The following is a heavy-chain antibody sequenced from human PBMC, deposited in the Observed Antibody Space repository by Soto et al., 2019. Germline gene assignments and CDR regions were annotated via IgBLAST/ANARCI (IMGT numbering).Heavy chain of an antibody. D-gene: IGHD2-15*01. J-gene: IGHJ4*02. CDR1: GCTFSSYA. CDR2: ISGSGGST. CDR3: AKDRVVVAVYFDY. V-gene: IGHV3-23*01. Sequence: GSLRLSGSAPGCTFSSYAMSWVRQAAGKGLEWVSAISGSGGSTYYADSVKGRFTISRDNSKNTLYLQMNSLRAEDTAVYYCAKDRVVVAVYFDYWGQGTLVTVSS.